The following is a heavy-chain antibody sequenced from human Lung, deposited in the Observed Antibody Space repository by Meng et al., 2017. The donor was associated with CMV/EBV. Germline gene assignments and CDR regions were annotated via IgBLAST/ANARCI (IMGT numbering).Heavy chain of an antibody. CDR2: IDWDDDK. Sequence: SGPTLVKPTQTLTLTCTFSGFSLSTSGMCVSWVRQPPGKALEWLALIDWDDDKYYSTSLKTRLTISKDTSKNQVVLTMTNMDPVDTATYYCARTYLLIYGDYEFSDYGMDVWCQGTTVTVSS. D-gene: IGHD4-17*01. V-gene: IGHV2-70*20. CDR1: GFSLSTSGMC. J-gene: IGHJ6*02. CDR3: ARTYLLIYGDYEFSDYGMDV.